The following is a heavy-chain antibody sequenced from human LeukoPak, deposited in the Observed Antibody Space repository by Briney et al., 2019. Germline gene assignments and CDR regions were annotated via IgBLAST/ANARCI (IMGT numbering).Heavy chain of an antibody. CDR1: GYTFTGYY. J-gene: IGHJ4*02. D-gene: IGHD2-2*01. CDR3: ARAEPVVVPAAIDY. CDR2: INPNSGGT. Sequence: GASVKVSRKASGYTFTGYYMHWVRQAPGQGLEWMGWINPNSGGTNYAQKFQGRVTMTRDTSISTAYMELSRLRSDDTAVYYCARAEPVVVPAAIDYWGQGTLVTVSS. V-gene: IGHV1-2*02.